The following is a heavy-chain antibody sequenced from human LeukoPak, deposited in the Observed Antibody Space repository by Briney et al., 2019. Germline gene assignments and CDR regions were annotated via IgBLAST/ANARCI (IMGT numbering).Heavy chain of an antibody. CDR3: AKDLGDMWVWGVIIVQGLDY. D-gene: IGHD3-10*01. V-gene: IGHV3-30*18. J-gene: IGHJ4*02. CDR1: GFTFSSYG. Sequence: GGSLRLSCAASGFTFSSYGMHWVRQAPGKGLEWVAVISYDGSNKYYADSVKGRFTISRDNSKNTLYLQMNSLRAEDTAVYYCAKDLGDMWVWGVIIVQGLDYWGQGTLVTVSP. CDR2: ISYDGSNK.